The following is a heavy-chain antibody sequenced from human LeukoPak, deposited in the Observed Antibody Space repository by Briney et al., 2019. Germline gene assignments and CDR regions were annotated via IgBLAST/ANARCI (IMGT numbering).Heavy chain of an antibody. CDR3: ARSILWFGELLSYFDY. D-gene: IGHD3-10*01. CDR2: IIPISGTA. J-gene: IGHJ4*02. CDR1: GGTFSSYA. V-gene: IGHV1-69*06. Sequence: GASVKVSCKAYGGTFSSYASSWVRQAPGQGLEWMGGIIPISGTANYAQKFQGRVTITADKSTSTAYMELSSLRSEDTAVYYCARSILWFGELLSYFDYWGQGTLVTVSS.